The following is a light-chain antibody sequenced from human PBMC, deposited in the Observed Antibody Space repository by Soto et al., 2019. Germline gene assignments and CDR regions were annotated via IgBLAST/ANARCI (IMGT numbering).Light chain of an antibody. V-gene: IGKV1-39*01. Sequence: DIQMTQSPSSLSASVGDRVTITCRAGHTISTYLNWFKHQPGKAPKLLIYAASSLQSGVPSRFSGTGSGTDFTLTIRSLKPDDFATDYCQQYNSYWTFGQGTKVDIK. CDR2: AAS. CDR1: HTISTY. J-gene: IGKJ1*01. CDR3: QQYNSYWT.